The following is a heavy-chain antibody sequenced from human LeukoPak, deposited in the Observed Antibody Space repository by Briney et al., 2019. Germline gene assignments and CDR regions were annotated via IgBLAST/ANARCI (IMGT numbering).Heavy chain of an antibody. J-gene: IGHJ6*03. CDR1: CGSISSGSYS. D-gene: IGHD6-19*01. CDR3: ARVVAGTFYYYYYMDV. V-gene: IGHV4-61*02. Sequence: SETLSLTYTVSCGSISSGSYSWSWLRQPAGKGLECIGRIYTSGSTNYNPSLKSRVTISVDTSKNQFSLKLSSVTAADTAVYYCARVVAGTFYYYYYMDVWGKGTTVTVSS. CDR2: IYTSGST.